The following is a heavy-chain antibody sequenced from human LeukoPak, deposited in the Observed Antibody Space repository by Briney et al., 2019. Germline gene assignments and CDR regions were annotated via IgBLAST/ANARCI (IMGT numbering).Heavy chain of an antibody. J-gene: IGHJ5*02. Sequence: SETLSLTCTVSGGSISSGSYYWSWIRQPPGKGLEWIGYIYHSGSTYYNPSLKSRVTISVDRSKNQFSLKLSSVTAADTAVYYCARDDYGSGSYYNRWFDPWGQGTLVTVSS. CDR2: IYHSGST. D-gene: IGHD3-10*01. CDR1: GGSISSGSYY. V-gene: IGHV4-30-2*01. CDR3: ARDDYGSGSYYNRWFDP.